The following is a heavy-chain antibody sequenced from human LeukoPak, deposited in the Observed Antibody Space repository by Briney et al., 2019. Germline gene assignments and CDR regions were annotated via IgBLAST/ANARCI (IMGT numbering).Heavy chain of an antibody. Sequence: GGSLRLSCAASGFTFSSYSMNWVRQAPGKGLEWVSSISSSSSYIYYADSVKGRFTIYRDNAKNSLYLQMNSLRAEDTAVYYCASSGSSSWDGGEFDYWGQGTLVTVSS. J-gene: IGHJ4*02. D-gene: IGHD6-13*01. CDR3: ASSGSSSWDGGEFDY. V-gene: IGHV3-21*01. CDR1: GFTFSSYS. CDR2: ISSSSSYI.